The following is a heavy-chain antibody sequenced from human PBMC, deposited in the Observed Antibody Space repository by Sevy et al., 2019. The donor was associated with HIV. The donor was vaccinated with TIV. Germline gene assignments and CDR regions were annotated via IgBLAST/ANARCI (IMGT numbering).Heavy chain of an antibody. CDR1: GYTFISFD. CDR2: MSPGSGNT. Sequence: ASVKVSCKASGYTFISFDINWVRQAPGQGLEWMGWMSPGSGNTAYAQKFQGRVTMTRSTSISTAYMDLSSLTSEDTAVYFCARSGGFSDHGMDVWGQGATVTVSS. D-gene: IGHD3-10*01. V-gene: IGHV1-8*01. J-gene: IGHJ6*02. CDR3: ARSGGFSDHGMDV.